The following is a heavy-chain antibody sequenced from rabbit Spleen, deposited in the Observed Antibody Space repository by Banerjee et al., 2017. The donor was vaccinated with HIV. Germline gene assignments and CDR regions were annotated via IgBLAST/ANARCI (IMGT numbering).Heavy chain of an antibody. J-gene: IGHJ4*01. CDR1: GFSFRGGYD. Sequence: QEQLVESGGGLVQPEGSLTLTCKASGFSFRGGYDMCWVRQAPGKGLEWIGCLDDGGTWYASWATGRFTISKTSSTMVTLQMTSLTAADTATYFCARDAGSYDYIDGYFNLWGQGTLVTVS. CDR2: LDDGGT. V-gene: IGHV1S45*01. CDR3: ARDAGSYDYIDGYFNL. D-gene: IGHD8-1*01.